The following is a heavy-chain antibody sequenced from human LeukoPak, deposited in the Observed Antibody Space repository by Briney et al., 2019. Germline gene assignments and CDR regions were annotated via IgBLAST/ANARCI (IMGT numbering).Heavy chain of an antibody. CDR1: GGTFSSYA. CDR2: IIPIFGTA. J-gene: IGHJ6*03. D-gene: IGHD4-17*01. Sequence: GSSVKVSCKASGGTFSSYAISWVRQAPGQGLEWMGGIIPIFGTANYAQKFQGRVTITTDESTSTAYMELSSLRSEDTAVYYCARVPDGDYPLYYYHMDVWGKGTTVTVSS. V-gene: IGHV1-69*05. CDR3: ARVPDGDYPLYYYHMDV.